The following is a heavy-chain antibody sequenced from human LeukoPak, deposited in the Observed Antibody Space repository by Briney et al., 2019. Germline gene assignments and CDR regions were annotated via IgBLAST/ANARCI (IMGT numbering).Heavy chain of an antibody. CDR2: IYYSGTN. CDR3: ARAVMVAVAGGRFDY. J-gene: IGHJ4*02. D-gene: IGHD6-19*01. CDR1: SGSISNGGYY. V-gene: IGHV4-39*06. Sequence: SETLSLTCTVSSGSISNGGYYWVWIRQPPGKGLEWIGSIYYSGTNYYNPSLTSRVTISVDTSNNQFPLKLTSVTAADTAVYYCARAVMVAVAGGRFDYWGQGTLVTVSS.